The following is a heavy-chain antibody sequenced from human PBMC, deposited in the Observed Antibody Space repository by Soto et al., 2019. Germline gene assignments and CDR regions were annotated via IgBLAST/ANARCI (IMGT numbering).Heavy chain of an antibody. Sequence: QVQLVQSGAEVKRPGSSVKVSCKASGDTFNFYSINWVRQAPGLGLEWMGRVNPIVSMSNYAQKFQGRVTMTAAKSAGKAYMELSSLRSEDTAIYYCASSYGSGYRAFDYWGQGALVTVSS. J-gene: IGHJ4*02. CDR1: GDTFNFYS. V-gene: IGHV1-69*02. CDR2: VNPIVSMS. D-gene: IGHD3-10*01. CDR3: ASSYGSGYRAFDY.